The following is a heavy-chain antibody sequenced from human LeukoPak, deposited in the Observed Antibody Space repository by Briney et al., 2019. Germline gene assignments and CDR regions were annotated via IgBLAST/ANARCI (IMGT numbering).Heavy chain of an antibody. V-gene: IGHV3-23*01. D-gene: IGHD4-17*01. CDR2: ISGSGGST. J-gene: IGHJ4*02. CDR3: AKDPSAVTTRLFGY. Sequence: GGSLRLSCAASGFTFSSYAMSWVRQAPGKGLEWVSAISGSGGSTYYADSVKGRFTISRENSKNTPYLQMNSLRAEDTAVYYCAKDPSAVTTRLFGYWGQGTLVTVSS. CDR1: GFTFSSYA.